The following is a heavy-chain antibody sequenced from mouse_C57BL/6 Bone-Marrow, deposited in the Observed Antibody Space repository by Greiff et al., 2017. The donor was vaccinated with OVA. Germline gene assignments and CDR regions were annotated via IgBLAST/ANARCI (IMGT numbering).Heavy chain of an antibody. D-gene: IGHD1-1*01. CDR3: TRSDSSNGDLDY. J-gene: IGHJ2*01. Sequence: QVQLQQSGAELVRPGASVTLSCKASGYTFTDYEMNWVKQTPVHGLEWIGAIDPETGGTAYNQKFKGKAILTADKSSSTAYMELRSLTSEDSADYYCTRSDSSNGDLDYWGRGTTLTVTS. CDR2: IDPETGGT. V-gene: IGHV1-15*01. CDR1: GYTFTDYE.